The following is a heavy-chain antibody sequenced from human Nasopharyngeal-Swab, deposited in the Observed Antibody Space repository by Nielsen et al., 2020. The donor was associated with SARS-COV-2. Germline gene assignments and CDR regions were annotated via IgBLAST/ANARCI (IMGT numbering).Heavy chain of an antibody. CDR1: GYTFTSHY. D-gene: IGHD6-13*01. J-gene: IGHJ6*02. CDR3: AREFIAAAGNTHGMDV. CDR2: INPSGGST. V-gene: IGHV1-46*01. Sequence: ASVKVSCKASGYTFTSHYMHWVRQAPGQGLEWMGIINPSGGSTSYAQKFQGRVTMTRDTSTSTVYMELSSLRSEDTAVYYCAREFIAAAGNTHGMDVWGQGTTVTVSS.